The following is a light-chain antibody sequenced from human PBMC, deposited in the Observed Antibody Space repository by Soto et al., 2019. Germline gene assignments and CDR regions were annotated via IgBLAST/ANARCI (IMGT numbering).Light chain of an antibody. CDR1: QSVSSY. J-gene: IGKJ3*01. Sequence: EIVMTQSPATLSVSPGERATLSCRASQSVSSYLAWYQQKPGQAPRLLIYGASTRATGISARFSGSGSGTEFTLTISSRQSEDFAVYYCQQDNNWITFGPGTKVDIK. CDR3: QQDNNWIT. V-gene: IGKV3-15*01. CDR2: GAS.